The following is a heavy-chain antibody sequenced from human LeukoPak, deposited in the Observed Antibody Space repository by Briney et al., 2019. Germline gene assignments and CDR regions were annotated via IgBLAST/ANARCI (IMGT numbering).Heavy chain of an antibody. CDR2: ISSGSSYI. CDR1: GFTFNTYS. D-gene: IGHD1-26*01. CDR3: ARQVGVDDAFDI. V-gene: IGHV3-21*01. Sequence: KPGGSLRLSCAASGFTFNTYSVNWVRQAPGKGLEWVSSISSGSSYIFYADSMKGRFTISRDKAKTSLYLQMNSLRAEDTAVYYCARQVGVDDAFDIWGQGTKVTVSS. J-gene: IGHJ3*02.